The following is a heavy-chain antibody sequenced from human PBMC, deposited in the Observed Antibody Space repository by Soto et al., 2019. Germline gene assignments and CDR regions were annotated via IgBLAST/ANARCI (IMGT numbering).Heavy chain of an antibody. D-gene: IGHD5-12*01. CDR3: HGYGY. CDR1: GFTVSSANY. Sequence: EVQVVESGGGLIQPGGSLRLSCVVSGFTVSSANYMSWVRQAPGKGLEWVSVIYSGGTTFYADSVKGRFTISRDNFKNTLYLQMNSLRAEDTAVYYCHGYGYWGQGTLVTVSS. J-gene: IGHJ4*02. V-gene: IGHV3-53*01. CDR2: IYSGGTT.